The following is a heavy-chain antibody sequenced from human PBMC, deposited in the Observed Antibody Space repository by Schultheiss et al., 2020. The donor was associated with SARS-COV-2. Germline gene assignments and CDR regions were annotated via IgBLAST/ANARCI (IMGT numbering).Heavy chain of an antibody. Sequence: GGSLRLSCAASGFTFSRYGMHWVRQAPGKGLEWVAVIWYDGSNKYYTDSVKGRFTISRDNSKNTLYLQMNSLRAEDTAIYYCARDSTYYSGDCSFDYWGQGTLVTVSS. J-gene: IGHJ4*02. CDR2: IWYDGSNK. CDR3: ARDSTYYSGDCSFDY. CDR1: GFTFSRYG. D-gene: IGHD2-21*02. V-gene: IGHV3-33*01.